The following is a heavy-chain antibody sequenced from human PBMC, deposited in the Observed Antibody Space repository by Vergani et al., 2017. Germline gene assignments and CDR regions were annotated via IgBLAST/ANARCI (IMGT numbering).Heavy chain of an antibody. Sequence: QVQLQESGPGLVKPSQTLSLTCTVSGGSLSSGSYYWSWIRQPAGKGLEWIGRIYTSGSTNYNPSLKSRVTISVDTSKNQFSLKLSSVTAADTAVYYCAREGLSSGWYYAFDIWGQGTMVTVSS. CDR3: AREGLSSGWYYAFDI. CDR1: GGSLSSGSYY. J-gene: IGHJ3*02. D-gene: IGHD6-19*01. V-gene: IGHV4-61*02. CDR2: IYTSGST.